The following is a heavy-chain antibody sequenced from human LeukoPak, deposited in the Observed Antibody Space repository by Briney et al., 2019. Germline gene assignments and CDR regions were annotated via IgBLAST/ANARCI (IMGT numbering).Heavy chain of an antibody. V-gene: IGHV4-59*01. Sequence: SETLSLTCTVSGGSISSYYWSWIRQPPGKGLEWIGYIYYSGSTNYNPSLKSRVTISVDTSKNQFSLKLSSVTAADTAVYYCARATDIVVVPAARAPHYAFDIWGQGTMVTVSS. CDR3: ARATDIVVVPAARAPHYAFDI. CDR1: GGSISSYY. D-gene: IGHD2-2*01. J-gene: IGHJ3*02. CDR2: IYYSGST.